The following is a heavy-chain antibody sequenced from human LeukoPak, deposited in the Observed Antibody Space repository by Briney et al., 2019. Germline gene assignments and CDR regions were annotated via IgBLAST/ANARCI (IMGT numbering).Heavy chain of an antibody. D-gene: IGHD3-10*01. V-gene: IGHV3-7*01. CDR1: RFTFSNYW. J-gene: IGHJ6*02. Sequence: GGSLRLSCAASRFTFSNYWMSWVRQAPGKGLEWVATIEQDGSEKYYVDSVKGRFTISRDNAKNSLYLQMNSLRAEDTAVYYCARVGNLWFGKLRGMDVWGQGTTVTVSS. CDR3: ARVGNLWFGKLRGMDV. CDR2: IEQDGSEK.